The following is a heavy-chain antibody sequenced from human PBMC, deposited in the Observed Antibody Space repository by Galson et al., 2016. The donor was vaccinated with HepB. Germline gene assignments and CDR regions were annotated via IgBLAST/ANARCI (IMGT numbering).Heavy chain of an antibody. D-gene: IGHD7-27*01. J-gene: IGHJ4*02. CDR3: VKDPNWESGC. CDR2: INYSGEST. V-gene: IGHV3-23*01. CDR1: GFTFSNHD. Sequence: SLRLSCAASGFTFSNHDMNWVRQAPEKGLEYVANINYSGESTSYADSVKGRFTISRDNSRNTLYLEMNSLRVEDTAVYYCVKDPNWESGCWGLGTLVTVSS.